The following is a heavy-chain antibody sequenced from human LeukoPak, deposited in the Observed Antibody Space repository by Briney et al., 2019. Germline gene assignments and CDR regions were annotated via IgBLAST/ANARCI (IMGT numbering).Heavy chain of an antibody. CDR2: FDPVDGET. CDR3: ATRGITVVNPHRTFDY. J-gene: IGHJ4*02. D-gene: IGHD4-23*01. Sequence: ASVKVSCKVSGYTLTELSMHWVRQAPGKGLEWMGGFDPVDGETIYAQKFQGRVTMTEDTSTDTAYMELSSLRSEDTAVYYCATRGITVVNPHRTFDYWGQGTLVTVSS. CDR1: GYTLTELS. V-gene: IGHV1-24*01.